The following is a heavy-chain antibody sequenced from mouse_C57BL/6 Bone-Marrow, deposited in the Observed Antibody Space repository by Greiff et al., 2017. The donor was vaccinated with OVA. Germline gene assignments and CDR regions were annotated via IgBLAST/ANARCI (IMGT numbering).Heavy chain of an antibody. J-gene: IGHJ3*01. CDR3: ARPDSSGYLFAY. Sequence: VKPGASVLMSCKASGYTFTSYWITWVKQRPGQGLEWIGDIYPGCGSTNYNEKFKSKATLIVDTSSSTAYMQLSSLLSEDTAVYYSARPDSSGYLFAYWGQGTLVTVSA. CDR1: GYTFTSYW. D-gene: IGHD3-2*02. V-gene: IGHV1-55*01. CDR2: IYPGCGST.